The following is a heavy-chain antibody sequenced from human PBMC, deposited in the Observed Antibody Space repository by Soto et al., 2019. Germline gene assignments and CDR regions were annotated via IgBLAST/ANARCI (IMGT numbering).Heavy chain of an antibody. D-gene: IGHD2-15*01. J-gene: IGHJ6*02. CDR1: GFTVSSNY. Sequence: EVQLVESGGGLVQPGGSLRLSCAASGFTVSSNYMSWVRQAPGKGLEWVSVIYSGGSTYYADSVKGRFTISRDNSKNTLYLQMNSLRAEDTAVYYCARDSVGGSFYYYYGMDVWGQGTTVTVSS. V-gene: IGHV3-53*01. CDR2: IYSGGST. CDR3: ARDSVGGSFYYYYGMDV.